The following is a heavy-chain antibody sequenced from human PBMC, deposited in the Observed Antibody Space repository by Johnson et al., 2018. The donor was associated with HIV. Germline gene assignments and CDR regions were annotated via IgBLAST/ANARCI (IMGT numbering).Heavy chain of an antibody. Sequence: VQLVESGGGLVQPGRSLRLSCAASGFTFDDYAMHWVRQAPGKGLEWVSGISWNSGSIGYVDSVKGRFTISRDNAKNSLYLQMNSLRAEDTAVYYCARGHWAFDIWGQGTMVTVSS. CDR1: GFTFDDYA. D-gene: IGHD1-1*01. CDR3: ARGHWAFDI. J-gene: IGHJ3*02. CDR2: ISWNSGSI. V-gene: IGHV3-9*01.